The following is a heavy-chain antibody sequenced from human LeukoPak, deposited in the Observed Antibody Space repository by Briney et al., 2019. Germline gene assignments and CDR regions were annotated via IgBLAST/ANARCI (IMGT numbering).Heavy chain of an antibody. D-gene: IGHD6-13*01. CDR2: ISHSGST. J-gene: IGHJ4*02. CDR3: ARDIAAAGPYYFDY. CDR1: VFTFSTYA. V-gene: IGHV4-34*01. Sequence: GSLRLSCAASVFTFSTYAMSLIRQPPGKGLEWIGEISHSGSTNYNPSLKSRVTISVDTSKNQFSLKLSSVTAADTAVYYCARDIAAAGPYYFDYWGQGTLVTVSS.